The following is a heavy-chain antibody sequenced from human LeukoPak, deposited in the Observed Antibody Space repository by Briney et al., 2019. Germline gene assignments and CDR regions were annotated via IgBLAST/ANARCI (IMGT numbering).Heavy chain of an antibody. Sequence: ASVKVSCKASGYTLTSYDTNWVRQATGQGLEWMGWMNPNSGRTGYAQNFQGRITITRNTSISTAYMELSSLKSEDTAVYYCATASYYYDSSFIWGQGTMVTVSS. CDR1: GYTLTSYD. CDR3: ATASYYYDSSFI. V-gene: IGHV1-8*01. J-gene: IGHJ3*02. D-gene: IGHD3-22*01. CDR2: MNPNSGRT.